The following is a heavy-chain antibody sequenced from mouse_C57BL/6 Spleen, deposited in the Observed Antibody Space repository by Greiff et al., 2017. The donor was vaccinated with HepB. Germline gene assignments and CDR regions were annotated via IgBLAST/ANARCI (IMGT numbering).Heavy chain of an antibody. V-gene: IGHV1-15*01. CDR3: TSLDYDGSMDY. J-gene: IGHJ4*01. CDR1: GYTFTDYE. CDR2: IDPETGGT. Sequence: VQLQQSGAELVRPGASVTLSCKASGYTFTDYEMHWVKQTPVHGLEWIGAIDPETGGTAYNQKFKGKAILTADKSSSTAYMELRSLTSEDSAVYYCTSLDYDGSMDYWGQGTSVTVSS. D-gene: IGHD2-4*01.